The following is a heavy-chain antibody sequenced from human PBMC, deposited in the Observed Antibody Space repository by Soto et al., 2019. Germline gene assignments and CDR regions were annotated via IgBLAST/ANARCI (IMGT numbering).Heavy chain of an antibody. CDR2: ISAYNGNT. Sequence: ASVKVSCKASGYTFTSYGISWVRQAPGQGLEWMGWISAYNGNTNYAQKLQGRVTMTTDTSTSTAYMELRSLRSDDTAVYYCAGPMMAAAGLYYGMDVWGQGTTAPVYS. D-gene: IGHD6-13*01. V-gene: IGHV1-18*01. CDR3: AGPMMAAAGLYYGMDV. J-gene: IGHJ6*02. CDR1: GYTFTSYG.